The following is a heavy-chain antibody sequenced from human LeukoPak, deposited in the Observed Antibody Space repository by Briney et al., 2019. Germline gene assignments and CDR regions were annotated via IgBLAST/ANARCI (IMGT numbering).Heavy chain of an antibody. J-gene: IGHJ4*02. Sequence: ASVKVSCKVSGYTLTELSMHWVRQAPGKGLEWMGGFDPEDGETIYAQKFQGRVTMTEDTSTDTAYMELSSLRSEDTAVYYCATFSGSIVVVGAARAYYFDYWGQGTLVTVSS. D-gene: IGHD2-15*01. V-gene: IGHV1-24*01. CDR3: ATFSGSIVVVGAARAYYFDY. CDR2: FDPEDGET. CDR1: GYTLTELS.